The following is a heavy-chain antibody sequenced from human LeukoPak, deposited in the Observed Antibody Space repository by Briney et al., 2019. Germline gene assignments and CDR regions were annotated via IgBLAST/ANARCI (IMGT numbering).Heavy chain of an antibody. V-gene: IGHV3-43*02. Sequence: GGTLRLSCAASGFMFHDYAIHWVRQAPGKGLEWVSLISGDGGSTFYADSVKGRFTISRDNSKNSLYLQMNSLRSDYTALYYCARESESSGWYDYWGQGTLVTVSS. CDR3: ARESESSGWYDY. CDR1: GFMFHDYA. CDR2: ISGDGGST. J-gene: IGHJ4*02. D-gene: IGHD3-22*01.